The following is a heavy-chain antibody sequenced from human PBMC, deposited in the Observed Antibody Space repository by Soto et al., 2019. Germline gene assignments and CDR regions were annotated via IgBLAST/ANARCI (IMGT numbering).Heavy chain of an antibody. CDR2: IYPGDSDV. V-gene: IGHV5-51*01. CDR1: GYRFTSYW. Sequence: PGESLKISCQASGYRFTSYWIAWVRQMPGKGLEWVGIIYPGDSDVKYSPSFEGHITISVDRSDSIAYLEWTSLKASDTAMYFCARHFDSSGYYPDYWGQRTLVNVSS. CDR3: ARHFDSSGYYPDY. D-gene: IGHD3-22*01. J-gene: IGHJ4*02.